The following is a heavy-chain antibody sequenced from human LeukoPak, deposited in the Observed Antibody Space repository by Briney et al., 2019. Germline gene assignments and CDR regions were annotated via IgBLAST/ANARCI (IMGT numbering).Heavy chain of an antibody. Sequence: ASVKVSCKASGYTFTSYYMHWVRQAPGQGLEWMGIINSSGGSTSYAQKFQGRVTMTRDTSTSTVYMELSSLRSEDTAVYYCARAGEPYYFDYWGQGTLVTVSS. D-gene: IGHD1-14*01. CDR3: ARAGEPYYFDY. CDR2: INSSGGST. CDR1: GYTFTSYY. V-gene: IGHV1-46*01. J-gene: IGHJ4*02.